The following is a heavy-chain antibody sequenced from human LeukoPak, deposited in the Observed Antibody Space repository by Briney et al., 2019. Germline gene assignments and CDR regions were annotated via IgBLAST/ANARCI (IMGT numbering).Heavy chain of an antibody. D-gene: IGHD7-27*01. CDR1: GFTFSSYD. J-gene: IGHJ4*02. CDR2: IGTAGDT. Sequence: GGSLRLSCAASGFTFSSYDMHWVRQATGKGLEWVSAIGTAGDTYYPGSVKGRFTISRENAKNSLYLQMNSLRAEDTAVYYCAREDPTLGFAYWGQGTLVTVSS. V-gene: IGHV3-13*01. CDR3: AREDPTLGFAY.